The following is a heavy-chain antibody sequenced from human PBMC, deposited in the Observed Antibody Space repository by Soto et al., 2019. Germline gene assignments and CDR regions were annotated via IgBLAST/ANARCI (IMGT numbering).Heavy chain of an antibody. CDR2: AYPGNSDV. CDR1: GCSFAGYC. CDR3: ARRGAGLDY. J-gene: IGHJ4*02. V-gene: IGHV5-51*01. Sequence: GASLSHSCQGAGCSFAGYCMGRVLQMTGKCLEWMGIAYPGNSDVTYSASFEGRVTISTDKSINTAYLQWRGLKASDPAMYYCARRGAGLDYWGQGSLVTVSS.